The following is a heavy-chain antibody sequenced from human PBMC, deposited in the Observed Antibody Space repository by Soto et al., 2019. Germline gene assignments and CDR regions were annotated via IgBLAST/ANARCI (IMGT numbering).Heavy chain of an antibody. J-gene: IGHJ4*02. CDR2: IKSKTDGGTT. V-gene: IGHV3-15*07. Sequence: EAQLVESGGGLVKPGGSLRLSCAASGFTFSNAWMNWVRQAPWKGLEWVGSIKSKTDGGTTDYAAPVNGRFTISKDDSKNTLYLPMNSPKTEDTAVYYCTTTSRSGWSSWGQGALVTVSS. CDR1: GFTFSNAW. CDR3: TTTSRSGWSS. D-gene: IGHD6-19*01.